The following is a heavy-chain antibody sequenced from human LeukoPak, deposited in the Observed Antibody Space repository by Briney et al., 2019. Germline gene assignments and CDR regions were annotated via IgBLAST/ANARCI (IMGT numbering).Heavy chain of an antibody. CDR1: GGSISSYY. CDR2: IYTSGST. CDR3: ASGAGYSSGWYALTPDYYYYMDV. D-gene: IGHD6-19*01. Sequence: SETLSLTCTVSGGSISSYYWSWIRQPPGKGLEWIGYIYTSGSTNYNPSLKSRVTISVDTSKNQFSLKLSSVTAADTAVYYCASGAGYSSGWYALTPDYYYYMDVWGKGTTVTVSS. V-gene: IGHV4-4*09. J-gene: IGHJ6*03.